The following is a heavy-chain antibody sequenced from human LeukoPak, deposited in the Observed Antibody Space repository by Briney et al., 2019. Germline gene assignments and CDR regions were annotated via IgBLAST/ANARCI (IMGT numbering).Heavy chain of an antibody. CDR3: ARRTEGSSGYYFT. Sequence: SGTLSLTCTASGCTISNDYWSWIRQPPGKGLEWVGHIYYNANTNSNPYPKTRVTRSIDTTMNQFYMKLISMTTPETAVYYCARRTEGSSGYYFTWGQGTLVTVSS. V-gene: IGHV4-59*01. J-gene: IGHJ5*02. CDR1: GCTISNDY. D-gene: IGHD3-22*01. CDR2: IYYNANT.